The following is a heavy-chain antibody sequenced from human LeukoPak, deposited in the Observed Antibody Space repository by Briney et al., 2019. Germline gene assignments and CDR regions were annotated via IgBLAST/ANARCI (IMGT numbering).Heavy chain of an antibody. CDR1: RFIFGNYA. J-gene: IGHJ4*02. D-gene: IGHD6-13*01. CDR3: AKEGYGSTWNADFDY. Sequence: PGGSLRLSCAASRFIFGNYAMSWVRQAPGKGLEWVSAISGSGVITYYADSVKGRFTISRDNPKNTLYLQMNSLRAEDTAVYYCAKEGYGSTWNADFDYWGQGTLVIVSS. V-gene: IGHV3-23*01. CDR2: ISGSGVIT.